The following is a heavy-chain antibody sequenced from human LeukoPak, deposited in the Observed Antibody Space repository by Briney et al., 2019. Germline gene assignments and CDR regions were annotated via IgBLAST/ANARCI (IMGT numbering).Heavy chain of an antibody. Sequence: GGSLRLSFAASGLSFFVNEMHWVRQAPGKGLEWISDISSSGTTTYYADSVKGRFTISRDNAKNSLYLQMNSLRAEDTAVYYWTTLTLASNLDYWGQGTLVTVSS. CDR1: GLSFFVNE. CDR3: TTLTLASNLDY. V-gene: IGHV3-48*03. CDR2: ISSSGTTT. D-gene: IGHD4-11*01. J-gene: IGHJ4*02.